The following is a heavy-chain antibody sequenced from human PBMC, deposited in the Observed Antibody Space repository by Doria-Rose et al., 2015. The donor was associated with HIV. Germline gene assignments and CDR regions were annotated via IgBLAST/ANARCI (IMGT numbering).Heavy chain of an antibody. CDR1: GVSLSSPGMG. CDR3: ARIKSSRWYHKYYFDF. CDR2: IFSDDER. Sequence: QVTLKESGPVLVKPTETLTLTCTASGVSLSSPGMGVSWIRQPPGKALEWLANIFSDDERSYKTSLKSRLTISRGTSKSQVVLTTTDMDPVDTATYYCARIKSSRWYHKYYFDFWGQGTLVIVSA. J-gene: IGHJ4*02. V-gene: IGHV2-26*01. D-gene: IGHD6-13*01.